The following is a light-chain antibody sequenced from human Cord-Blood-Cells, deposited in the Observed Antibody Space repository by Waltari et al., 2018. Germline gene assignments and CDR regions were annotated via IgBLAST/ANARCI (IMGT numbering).Light chain of an antibody. CDR1: SSDVGGYNY. CDR3: SSYTSSSTWV. Sequence: QSALTQPASVSGSPGQSITISCTGTSSDVGGYNYVSWYQQHPGKAPKLMIYDVSKRPSGVSNRFSGSKSGNTASLTICGLQAEDEADYYCSSYTSSSTWVFGGGTKLTVL. J-gene: IGLJ3*02. CDR2: DVS. V-gene: IGLV2-14*01.